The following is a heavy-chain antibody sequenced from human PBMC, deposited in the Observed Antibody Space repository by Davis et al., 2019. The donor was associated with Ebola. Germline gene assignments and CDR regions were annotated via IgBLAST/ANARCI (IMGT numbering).Heavy chain of an antibody. CDR3: ARVGAATGGELDP. CDR2: INHSGST. CDR1: GGSFSGYY. J-gene: IGHJ5*02. D-gene: IGHD3-16*01. V-gene: IGHV4-34*01. Sequence: MPGGSLRLSCAVYGGSFSGYYWSWIRQPPGKGLEWIGEINHSGSTNYNPSLKSRVTISVDTSKNQFFLKVNSMTAADTAVYYCARVGAATGGELDPWGQGTLVTVSS.